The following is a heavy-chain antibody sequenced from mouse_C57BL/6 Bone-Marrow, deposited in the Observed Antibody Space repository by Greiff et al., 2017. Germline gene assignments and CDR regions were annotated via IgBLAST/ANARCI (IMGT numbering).Heavy chain of an antibody. J-gene: IGHJ2*01. Sequence: QVQLQQPGAELVKPGASVKLSCKASGYTFTSYWMHWVKQRPGQGLEWIGMIHPNSGSTNYDEKFKSKATLTVDKSSSTAYMQLSSLTSEDSAVYYCARRLLLYFDYWGQGTTLTVSS. CDR2: IHPNSGST. D-gene: IGHD2-3*01. CDR3: ARRLLLYFDY. V-gene: IGHV1-64*01. CDR1: GYTFTSYW.